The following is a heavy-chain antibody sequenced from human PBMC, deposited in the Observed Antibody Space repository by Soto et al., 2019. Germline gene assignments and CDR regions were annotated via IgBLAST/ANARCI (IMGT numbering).Heavy chain of an antibody. J-gene: IGHJ4*02. Sequence: QVQLQELGPGLVKPSETLSLTCTVSGTSISVLHWSWIRQPPGKGLEWIGYIDYRGRTNYNPSLRSRVTMSVDTSKNQFSLKLSSVTAAETAIYYCARVLPGGQQRFDFWGQGTLATVSS. CDR3: ARVLPGGQQRFDF. D-gene: IGHD2-15*01. CDR1: GTSISVLH. CDR2: IDYRGRT. V-gene: IGHV4-59*01.